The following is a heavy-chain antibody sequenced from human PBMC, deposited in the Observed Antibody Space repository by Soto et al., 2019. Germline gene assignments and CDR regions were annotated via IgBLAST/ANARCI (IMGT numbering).Heavy chain of an antibody. CDR3: AGSVAGTYFDY. CDR2: INPSGGST. J-gene: IGHJ4*02. Sequence: ASVKVSCKASGYTFTSYYMHWVRQAPGQGLEWMGIINPSGGSTSYAQKFQGRVTMTRDTSTSTVYMELSSLRSEDTAVYYCAGSVAGTYFDYWGQGTLVTVSS. V-gene: IGHV1-46*01. CDR1: GYTFTSYY. D-gene: IGHD6-19*01.